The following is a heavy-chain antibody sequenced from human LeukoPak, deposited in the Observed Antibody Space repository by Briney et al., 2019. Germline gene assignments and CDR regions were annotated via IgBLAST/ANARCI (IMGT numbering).Heavy chain of an antibody. J-gene: IGHJ4*02. CDR3: ATVRDGLQYYDFWSGYHY. Sequence: SETLSLTCTVSGGSISSGSYYWSWIRQPAGKGLEWIGRIYTSGSTNYNPSLKSRVTISVDTSKNQFSLKLSSVTAADTAVYYCATVRDGLQYYDFWSGYHYWGQGTLVTVSS. V-gene: IGHV4-61*02. D-gene: IGHD3-3*01. CDR2: IYTSGST. CDR1: GGSISSGSYY.